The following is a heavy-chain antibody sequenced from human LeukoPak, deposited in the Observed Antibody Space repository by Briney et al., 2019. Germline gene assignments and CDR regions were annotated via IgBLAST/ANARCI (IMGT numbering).Heavy chain of an antibody. Sequence: SETLSLTCTVSGGSISSGDYYRSWIRQPPGKGLEWIGYIYYSGSTYYNPSLKSRVTISVDTSKNQFSLKLSSVTAADTAVYYCARGSDCSSTSCLTDAFDIWGQGTMVTVSS. CDR2: IYYSGST. CDR1: GGSISSGDYY. CDR3: ARGSDCSSTSCLTDAFDI. V-gene: IGHV4-30-4*01. D-gene: IGHD2-2*01. J-gene: IGHJ3*02.